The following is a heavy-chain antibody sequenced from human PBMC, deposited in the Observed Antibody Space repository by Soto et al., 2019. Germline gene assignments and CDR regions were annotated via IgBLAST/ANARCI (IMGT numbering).Heavy chain of an antibody. CDR3: AREVEDYDRSGYITPSFDY. J-gene: IGHJ4*02. D-gene: IGHD3-22*01. CDR1: GGTFSSYA. Sequence: SVKVSCKASGGTFSSYAISWVRQAPGQGLEWMGGIIPIFGTANYAQKFQGRVTITADESTSTAYMELSSLRSEDTAVYYCAREVEDYDRSGYITPSFDYWGQGTLVTVSS. V-gene: IGHV1-69*13. CDR2: IIPIFGTA.